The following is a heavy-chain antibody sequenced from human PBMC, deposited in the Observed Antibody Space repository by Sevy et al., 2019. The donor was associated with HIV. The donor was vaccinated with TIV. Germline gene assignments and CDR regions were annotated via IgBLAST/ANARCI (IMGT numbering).Heavy chain of an antibody. CDR3: AKGRVQSGLSGGGANYGMDV. V-gene: IGHV3-23*01. J-gene: IGHJ6*02. Sequence: GGSLRLSCAASGFPFSNFAMSWVRQAPGKGLEWVSTLIGGGSRTYYADSVTGRFIISRDNSRNTWYLQMNSLRAEDTAIYYCAKGRVQSGLSGGGANYGMDVCGRGTTVTVSS. D-gene: IGHD2-8*02. CDR1: GFPFSNFA. CDR2: LIGGGSRT.